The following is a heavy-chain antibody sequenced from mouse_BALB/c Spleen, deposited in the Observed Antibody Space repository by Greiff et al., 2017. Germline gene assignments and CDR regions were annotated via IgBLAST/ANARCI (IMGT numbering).Heavy chain of an antibody. CDR1: GFTFSSYA. D-gene: IGHD3-1*01. J-gene: IGHJ1*01. CDR2: ISSGGST. CDR3: ASIGRGWYFDV. Sequence: EVQLQQSGGGLVKPGGSLKLSCAASGFTFSSYAMSWVRQTPEKRLEWVASISSGGSTYYPDSVKGRFTISRDNARNILYLQMSSLRSEDTAMYYCASIGRGWYFDVWGAGTTVTVSS. V-gene: IGHV5-6-5*01.